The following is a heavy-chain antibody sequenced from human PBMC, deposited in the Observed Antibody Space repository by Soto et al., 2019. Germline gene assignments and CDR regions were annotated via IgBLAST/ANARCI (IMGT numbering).Heavy chain of an antibody. CDR1: GYTFTSYD. D-gene: IGHD5-12*01. CDR3: ARGFGKRRQLRYYGMDV. J-gene: IGHJ6*02. V-gene: IGHV1-8*01. CDR2: MNPNSGNT. Sequence: QVQLVQSGAEVKKPGASVKVSCKASGYTFTSYDINWVRQATGQGLEWMGWMNPNSGNTGYAQKFQGRVTMTRNTSISTAYMELSSLRSEDTAVYYCARGFGKRRQLRYYGMDVWGQGTTVTVSS.